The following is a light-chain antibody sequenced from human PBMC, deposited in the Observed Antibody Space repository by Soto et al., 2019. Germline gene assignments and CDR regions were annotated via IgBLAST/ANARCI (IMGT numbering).Light chain of an antibody. CDR3: QQYNDYSPRT. Sequence: DIQMTQSPSTLSASVGDRVTITCRASQSISSWLAWYQQKPGKAPKLLIYKASNVESGVPSRLSGSQSGTEFTLTISSLQPDDFAADFCQQYNDYSPRTFGQGTKVEIK. CDR2: KAS. J-gene: IGKJ1*01. CDR1: QSISSW. V-gene: IGKV1-5*03.